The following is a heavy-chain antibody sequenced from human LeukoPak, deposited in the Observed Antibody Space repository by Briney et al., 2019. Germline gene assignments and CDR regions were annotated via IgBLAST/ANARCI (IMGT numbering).Heavy chain of an antibody. CDR3: ARFKSGLNNWFDP. J-gene: IGHJ5*02. CDR2: IYHSGST. D-gene: IGHD4/OR15-4a*01. Sequence: KPSGTLSLTCAVSGGSISSSNWWSWVRQPPGKGLEWIGEIYHSGSTNYNPSLKSRVTISVDKSKNQFSLKLSSVTAADTAVYYCARFKSGLNNWFDPWGQGTLVTVSS. CDR1: GGSISSSNW. V-gene: IGHV4-4*02.